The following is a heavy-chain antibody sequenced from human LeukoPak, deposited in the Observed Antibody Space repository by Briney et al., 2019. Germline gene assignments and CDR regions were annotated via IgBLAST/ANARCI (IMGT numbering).Heavy chain of an antibody. D-gene: IGHD3-3*01. CDR2: ISGSGADT. CDR1: GFTFSSYA. Sequence: GGSLRLSCAASGFTFSSYAMSWVRQAPGKGLGWVSTISGSGADTYYADTVKGRFTISSDKSKNTVYLQMNSPRVEDTAVYYCAKHSIYGVEKQFDPWGQGTLVTVSS. CDR3: AKHSIYGVEKQFDP. J-gene: IGHJ5*02. V-gene: IGHV3-23*01.